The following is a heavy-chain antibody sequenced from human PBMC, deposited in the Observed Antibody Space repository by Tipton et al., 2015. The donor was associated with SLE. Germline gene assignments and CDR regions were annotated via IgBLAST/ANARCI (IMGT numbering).Heavy chain of an antibody. V-gene: IGHV3-9*01. CDR3: AKDIPFGVVIISFDI. CDR1: GFTFDDYA. D-gene: IGHD3-3*01. Sequence: SLRLSCAASGFTFDDYAMHWVRQAPGKGLEWVSGISWNSGSIGYADSVKGRFTISRDNAKNSLYLQMNSLRAEDTALYYCAKDIPFGVVIISFDIWGQGKMVTLSS. J-gene: IGHJ3*02. CDR2: ISWNSGSI.